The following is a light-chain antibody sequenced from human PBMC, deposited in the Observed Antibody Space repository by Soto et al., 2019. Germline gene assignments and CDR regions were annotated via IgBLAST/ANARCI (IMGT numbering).Light chain of an antibody. Sequence: DIQMTQSPSTLSASVGDRVTITCRASQSIGSWLAWYQQKPGKAPNLLIYKASTVDSGVPSRVSGSGSGTEFTLSISSLQPDDFATYHCQQYNSYPWTFGQGTKVEI. CDR2: KAS. CDR3: QQYNSYPWT. V-gene: IGKV1-5*03. J-gene: IGKJ1*01. CDR1: QSIGSW.